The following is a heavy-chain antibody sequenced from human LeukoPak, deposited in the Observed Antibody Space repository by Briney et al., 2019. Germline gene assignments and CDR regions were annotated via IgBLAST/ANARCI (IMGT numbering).Heavy chain of an antibody. CDR3: AKGVRLTTVVTPTDY. CDR2: ISGSGGST. Sequence: PGGSLRLSCAASGFTFSSYAMSWVRQAPGKGLEWVSAISGSGGSTYYADSVKGRFTISRDNSKNTLYLQMNSLRAEDTAVYYCAKGVRLTTVVTPTDYWGQGTLVIVSS. CDR1: GFTFSSYA. J-gene: IGHJ4*02. D-gene: IGHD4-17*01. V-gene: IGHV3-23*01.